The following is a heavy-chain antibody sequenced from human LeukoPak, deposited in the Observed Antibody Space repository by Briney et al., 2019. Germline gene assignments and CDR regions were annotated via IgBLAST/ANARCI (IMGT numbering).Heavy chain of an antibody. Sequence: GGSLRLSCAASKFAFSSSWMSWVRQAPGKGLEWVAHIKGDGSEIYYVDSLKGRFTISRDNARNSLYLQMNSLRAEDTAVYYCARDLWWLQFDYWGQGALVTVSS. CDR3: ARDLWWLQFDY. V-gene: IGHV3-7*03. CDR1: KFAFSSSW. J-gene: IGHJ4*02. D-gene: IGHD5-24*01. CDR2: IKGDGSEI.